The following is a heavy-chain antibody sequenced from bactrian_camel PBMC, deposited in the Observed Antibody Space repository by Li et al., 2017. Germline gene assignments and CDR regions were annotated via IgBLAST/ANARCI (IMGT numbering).Heavy chain of an antibody. D-gene: IGHD5*01. CDR3: ATDRYGTSWFGQYEYYY. CDR1: GFTISTAG. Sequence: QVQLVESGGASVQAGGSLRLSCAATGFTISTAGSAWYRQRPGQEREGVAALGRDGTPTYAKFVKGRFTISRDNAKNTLYLDMSSLKSEDTALYWCATDRYGTSWFGQYEYYYWGQGTQVTVS. V-gene: IGHV3S55*01. CDR2: LGRDGTP. J-gene: IGHJ4*01.